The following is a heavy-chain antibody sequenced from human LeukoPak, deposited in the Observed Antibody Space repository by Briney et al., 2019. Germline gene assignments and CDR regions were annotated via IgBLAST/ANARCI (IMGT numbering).Heavy chain of an antibody. Sequence: ASVKVSCKASGYTFTGYYMHWVRQAPGQGLEWMGWINPNSGGTKYAQKFQGRVTMTRNTSISTAYLELSRLRSDDTAVYYCAARTLGYCSGGSCSPSYCYCGMDVWGQGTTVTVSS. CDR3: AARTLGYCSGGSCSPSYCYCGMDV. CDR1: GYTFTGYY. D-gene: IGHD2-15*01. CDR2: INPNSGGT. J-gene: IGHJ6*02. V-gene: IGHV1-2*02.